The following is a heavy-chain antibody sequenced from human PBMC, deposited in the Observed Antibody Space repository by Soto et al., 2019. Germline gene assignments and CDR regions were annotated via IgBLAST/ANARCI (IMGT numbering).Heavy chain of an antibody. V-gene: IGHV3-21*01. D-gene: IGHD6-13*01. Sequence: GGSLRLSCAASGFTFSSYSMNWVRQAPGRGLEWVSSISSSSSYIYYADSVKGRFTISRDNAKNSLYLQMNSLRAEDTAVYYCARDGSIAAAGKKVDYWGQGTLVTVSS. CDR2: ISSSSSYI. CDR1: GFTFSSYS. CDR3: ARDGSIAAAGKKVDY. J-gene: IGHJ4*02.